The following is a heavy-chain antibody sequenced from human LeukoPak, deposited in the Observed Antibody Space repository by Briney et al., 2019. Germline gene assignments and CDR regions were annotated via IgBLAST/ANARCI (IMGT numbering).Heavy chain of an antibody. CDR2: ISWYRGNT. CDR3: AKDLFRYNWNGPDF. CDR1: GFTFSSYA. V-gene: IGHV3-9*01. J-gene: IGHJ4*02. Sequence: PGGSLRLSCAASGFTFSSYAMSWVRQAPGKGLEWVSGISWYRGNTGYADSVKGRFTISRDNAKNSLYLQMDSLRAEDTALYYCAKDLFRYNWNGPDFWGQGTLVTVSS. D-gene: IGHD1-20*01.